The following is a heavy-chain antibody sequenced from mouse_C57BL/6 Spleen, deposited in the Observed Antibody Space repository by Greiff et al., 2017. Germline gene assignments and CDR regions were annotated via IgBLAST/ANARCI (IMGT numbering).Heavy chain of an antibody. J-gene: IGHJ4*01. CDR2: IWTGGGT. CDR3: ARNYYGSSYAMDY. CDR1: GFSLTRYA. V-gene: IGHV2-9-1*01. D-gene: IGHD1-1*01. Sequence: VKLVESGPGLVAPSQSLSITCTVSGFSLTRYAISWVRQPPGKGLEWLGVIWTGGGTNYNSALKYRLGISKDNSKSQVCLKMNSLQTYDTARYYCARNYYGSSYAMDYWGQGTSVTVSS.